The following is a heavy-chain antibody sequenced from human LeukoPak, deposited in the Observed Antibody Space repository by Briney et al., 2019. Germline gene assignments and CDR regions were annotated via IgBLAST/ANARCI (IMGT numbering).Heavy chain of an antibody. CDR2: IYYSGST. V-gene: IGHV4-39*01. CDR1: GGSISSSSYY. CDR3: ARRQGFHPFDY. Sequence: PSETLSLTCTVSGGSISSSSYYWGWIRQPPGKGLEWIGSIYYSGSTYYNPSLKSRVTISVDTSKNQISLKLSSVTAADTAVYYCARRQGFHPFDYWGQGTLSPSPQ. D-gene: IGHD3-10*01. J-gene: IGHJ4*02.